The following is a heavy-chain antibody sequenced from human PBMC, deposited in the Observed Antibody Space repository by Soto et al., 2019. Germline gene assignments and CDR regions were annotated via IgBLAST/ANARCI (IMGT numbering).Heavy chain of an antibody. Sequence: GGSQRLSSAASGFNFGSYAMSWVRQAPGKGLEWVSAISGSGGSTYYADSVKGRFTISRDNAKNSLYLQMNSLRAEDTAVYYCARGRPGYSNYVGNYYYGMDVWGQGTTVTVSS. CDR1: GFNFGSYA. J-gene: IGHJ6*02. CDR2: ISGSGGST. CDR3: ARGRPGYSNYVGNYYYGMDV. V-gene: IGHV3-23*01. D-gene: IGHD4-4*01.